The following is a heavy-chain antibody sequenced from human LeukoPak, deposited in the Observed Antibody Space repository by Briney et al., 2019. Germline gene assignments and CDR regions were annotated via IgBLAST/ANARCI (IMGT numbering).Heavy chain of an antibody. CDR3: AKGDNSTWTVDY. D-gene: IGHD6-13*01. Sequence: PGGSLRLSCAASGFTFRSYAMNWVRQAPGKGLERVSTISGSGGTTYYADSVKGRFTISRDNSKNTLFLQMNSLRAEDTAVYYCAKGDNSTWTVDYWGQGTLVTVSS. CDR2: ISGSGGTT. V-gene: IGHV3-23*01. J-gene: IGHJ4*02. CDR1: GFTFRSYA.